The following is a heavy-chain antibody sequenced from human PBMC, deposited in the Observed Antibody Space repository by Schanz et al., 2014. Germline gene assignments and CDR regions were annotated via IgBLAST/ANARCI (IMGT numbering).Heavy chain of an antibody. CDR3: ARGLIAAAGGAFDY. V-gene: IGHV3-48*01. Sequence: EVQLLESGGGLVQPGGSLRLSCAASGFTFSDYSMNWVRQAPGKGPEWVSYIRSSSTPIYYADSVKGRFTISRDNAKNSLYLQMNSLRAGDAAVYYCARGLIAAAGGAFDYWGQGTLVAVSA. D-gene: IGHD6-13*01. CDR2: IRSSSTPI. CDR1: GFTFSDYS. J-gene: IGHJ4*02.